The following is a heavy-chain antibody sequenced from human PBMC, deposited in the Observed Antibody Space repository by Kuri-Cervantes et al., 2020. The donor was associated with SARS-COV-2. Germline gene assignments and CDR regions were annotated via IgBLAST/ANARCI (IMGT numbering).Heavy chain of an antibody. CDR2: ISWNSGSI. D-gene: IGHD3-10*01. CDR3: AKDRMVQGVIRGTAFDP. V-gene: IGHV3-9*01. Sequence: SFAASGFTFDDYAMHWVRQAPGKGLEWVSGISWNSGSIGYADSVKGRFTIYRDNAKNSLYLQMNSLRAEDTALYYCAKDRMVQGVIRGTAFDPWGQGTLVTVSS. J-gene: IGHJ5*02. CDR1: GFTFDDYA.